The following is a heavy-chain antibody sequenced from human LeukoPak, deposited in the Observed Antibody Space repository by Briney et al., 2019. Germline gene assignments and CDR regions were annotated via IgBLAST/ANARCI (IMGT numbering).Heavy chain of an antibody. CDR3: VKARGATIKAYFDY. CDR2: IKQDGSEK. V-gene: IGHV3-7*02. D-gene: IGHD5-12*01. CDR1: GFTFSDYW. J-gene: IGHJ4*02. Sequence: PGGSLRLPCAASGFTFSDYWMSWVRQAPGKGLEWVANIKQDGSEKYYEDSVKGRFTISRDNAKNSLYLQMNSLRAEDTAVYYCVKARGATIKAYFDYWGQGTLVTVSS.